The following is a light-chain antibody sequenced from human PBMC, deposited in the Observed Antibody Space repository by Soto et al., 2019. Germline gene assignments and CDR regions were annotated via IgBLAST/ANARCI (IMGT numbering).Light chain of an antibody. CDR1: QSLLHSNGYNY. CDR2: LGS. J-gene: IGKJ4*01. CDR3: MQALQTPLT. Sequence: VMTQSPLSLPVTPGEPASISCRSSQSLLHSNGYNYLDWYLQKPGQSPQLLIYLGSNRASGVPDRFSGSGSGTDFTLKISRVEAEDVGVYYCMQALQTPLTFGGGTKVDIK. V-gene: IGKV2-28*01.